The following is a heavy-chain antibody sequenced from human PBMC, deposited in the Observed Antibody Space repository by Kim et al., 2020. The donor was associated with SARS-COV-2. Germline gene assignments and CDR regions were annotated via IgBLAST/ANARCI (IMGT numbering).Heavy chain of an antibody. V-gene: IGHV3-7*03. CDR2: IKQDAYET. CDR1: EFTFSTHW. CDR3: ARGVAVAPHYYYHYGMDV. J-gene: IGHJ6*02. D-gene: IGHD6-19*01. Sequence: GGSLRLSCAASEFTFSTHWMTWVRQAPGKGLEWVASIKQDAYETYYVDSARGRFTISRDNAENLLHLQMDSLRDEDTAVYYCARGVAVAPHYYYHYGMDVWGQGTTVTVSS.